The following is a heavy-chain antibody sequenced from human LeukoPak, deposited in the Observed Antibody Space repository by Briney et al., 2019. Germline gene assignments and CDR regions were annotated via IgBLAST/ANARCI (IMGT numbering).Heavy chain of an antibody. V-gene: IGHV4-34*01. CDR1: GGSFSGCY. CDR3: ASQRNDSRGP. Sequence: SETLSLTCAVYGGSFSGCYWSWIRQPPGKGLEWIGEINHSGSTNYNPSLKSRVTISVDTSKNQFSLKLSSVTAADTAVYYCASQRNDSRGPWGQGTLVTVSS. CDR2: INHSGST. J-gene: IGHJ5*02. D-gene: IGHD3-22*01.